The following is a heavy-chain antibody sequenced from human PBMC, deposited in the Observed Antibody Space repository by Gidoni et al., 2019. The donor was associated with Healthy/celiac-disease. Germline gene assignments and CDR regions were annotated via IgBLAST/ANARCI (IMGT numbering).Heavy chain of an antibody. CDR2: IWYDGSNK. D-gene: IGHD4-17*01. J-gene: IGHJ4*02. CDR3: ARAPDYGGNSGDY. V-gene: IGHV3-33*01. CDR1: GFTFSRYG. Sequence: QVQLVESGGGVVQPGRSLRLSCAASGFTFSRYGMNWVRQAPGKGLEWVEVIWYDGSNKYDADSVKGRFTISRDNSKNTLYLQMNSLRAEDTAVYYCARAPDYGGNSGDYWGQGTLVTVSS.